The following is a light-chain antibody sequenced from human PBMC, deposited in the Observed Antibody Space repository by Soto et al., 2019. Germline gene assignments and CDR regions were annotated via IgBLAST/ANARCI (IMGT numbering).Light chain of an antibody. CDR1: TGAVTSGHY. V-gene: IGLV7-46*01. J-gene: IGLJ3*02. Sequence: QAVVTQEPSLTVSPGGTVTLTCGSSTGAVTSGHYPYWFQQKPGQAPRTLIYETTNKHSWTPARFSGSLLGGKAALTLAGAQTDDEADYYCLLSYSGTNWVFGGGTKLTVL. CDR3: LLSYSGTNWV. CDR2: ETT.